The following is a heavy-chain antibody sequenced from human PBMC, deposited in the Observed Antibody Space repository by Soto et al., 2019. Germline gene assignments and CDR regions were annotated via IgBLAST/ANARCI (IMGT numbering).Heavy chain of an antibody. CDR3: VRRAVGSWLHP. Sequence: GGSLRLSCEASGFDFSSRVMHWVRQGPGKAPEWVAVIASDGTYKYYSDSVKGRFTISRDNSKYTVDLQMDSLRPDDTAVYYCVRRAVGSWLHPWGLGTVVTVS. CDR2: IASDGTYK. V-gene: IGHV3-33*08. CDR1: GFDFSSRV. J-gene: IGHJ5*02.